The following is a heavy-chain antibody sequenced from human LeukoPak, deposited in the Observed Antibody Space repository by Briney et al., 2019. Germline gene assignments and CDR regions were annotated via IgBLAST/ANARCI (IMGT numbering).Heavy chain of an antibody. V-gene: IGHV3-74*01. CDR2: INSDGTTT. J-gene: IGHJ5*02. D-gene: IGHD5-12*01. Sequence: AGGSLRLSCASSAFNFTAYWMHWVRQDPRQGLPWVARINSDGTTTNYADSVKGRFTISRDNAKNTLFLQMSSLRAEYTAVYFCAVSNGGYGPWGQGALVTVSS. CDR1: AFNFTAYW. CDR3: AVSNGGYGP.